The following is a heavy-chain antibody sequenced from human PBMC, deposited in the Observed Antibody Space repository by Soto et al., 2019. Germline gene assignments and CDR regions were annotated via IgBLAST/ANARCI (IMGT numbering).Heavy chain of an antibody. CDR2: IYPGDSDT. V-gene: IGHV5-51*01. CDR1: GYSFTSYW. Sequence: EVQLVQSGAEVKKPGESLKISCKGSGYSFTSYWIGWERQMPGKGLESMGIIYPGDSDTRYSPSFQGQVTISADKSICTAYLQWSSLKASDTAMYYCARTAAAGKYYYGMDVWGQGTTVTVSS. D-gene: IGHD6-13*01. J-gene: IGHJ6*02. CDR3: ARTAAAGKYYYGMDV.